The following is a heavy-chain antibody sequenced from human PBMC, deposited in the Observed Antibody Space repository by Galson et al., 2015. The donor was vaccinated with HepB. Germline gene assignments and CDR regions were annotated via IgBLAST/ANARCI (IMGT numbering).Heavy chain of an antibody. Sequence: SLRLSCAASGFSFNTYEMNWVRQAPGKGLEWVSYISSGGSSIYYADSVKGRFTISRDNAKNSLYLQMNGLRAEDTAVYYCARGQKVGAGFGFDIWGQGTMVTVSS. D-gene: IGHD3-10*01. CDR3: ARGQKVGAGFGFDI. V-gene: IGHV3-48*03. CDR2: ISSGGSSI. CDR1: GFSFNTYE. J-gene: IGHJ3*02.